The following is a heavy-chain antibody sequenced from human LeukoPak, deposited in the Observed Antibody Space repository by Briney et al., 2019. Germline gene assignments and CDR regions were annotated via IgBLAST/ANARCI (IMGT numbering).Heavy chain of an antibody. Sequence: ASVKVSCKASGYTFTSYGISWVRQAPGQGLEWMGLISAYNGNTNYAQKLQVRVTMTTDTSTSTAYMELKSLRSEDTGMDHCSRGVVYYGSGTPIMGNAFDIWGQGTMVTVCS. CDR2: ISAYNGNT. CDR1: GYTFTSYG. D-gene: IGHD3-10*01. J-gene: IGHJ3*02. V-gene: IGHV1-18*01. CDR3: SRGVVYYGSGTPIMGNAFDI.